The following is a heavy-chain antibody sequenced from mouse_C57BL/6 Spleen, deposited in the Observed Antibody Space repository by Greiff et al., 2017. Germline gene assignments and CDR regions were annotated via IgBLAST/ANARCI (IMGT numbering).Heavy chain of an antibody. V-gene: IGHV14-2*01. CDR1: GFNIQDYY. J-gene: IGHJ2*01. CDR3: ARSPTVVGYFDY. Sequence: EVKLQQSGAELVKPGASVKLSCTASGFNIQDYYMHWVKQRTEQGLEWIGRIDPEDGETKYAPKFQGKAPLTDDTSSNTPYLQLISLTSEDTAVYYCARSPTVVGYFDYWGQGTTLTGSS. D-gene: IGHD1-1*01. CDR2: IDPEDGET.